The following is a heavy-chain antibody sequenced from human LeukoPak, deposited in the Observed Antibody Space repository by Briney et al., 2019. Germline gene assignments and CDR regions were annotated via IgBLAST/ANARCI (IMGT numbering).Heavy chain of an antibody. D-gene: IGHD1-1*01. Sequence: PGGSLRLSCATSGFTFSSYSMYWVRQAPGKGLEWVSSITSSSIYKYYADSLKGRFTISRDNANNSLYLQINSLRAEDTAVYYCARGGELDPTRYWGQGTLVTVSS. J-gene: IGHJ4*02. CDR1: GFTFSSYS. CDR2: ITSSSIYK. V-gene: IGHV3-21*01. CDR3: ARGGELDPTRY.